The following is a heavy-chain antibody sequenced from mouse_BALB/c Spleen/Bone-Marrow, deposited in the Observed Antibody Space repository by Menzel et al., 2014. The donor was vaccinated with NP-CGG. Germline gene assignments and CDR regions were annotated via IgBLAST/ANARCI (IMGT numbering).Heavy chain of an antibody. Sequence: QVHVKQSGAELVKPGASVKVACKASGYTFTEYIIHWIKQRSGQGLEWIGWFFPGSGFIKYNEKFKDKASLTADKSSSTVYMELSRLISEDSAVYFCARHEDLDIRRRLGAMDYWGQGTSVTVSS. CDR3: ARHEDLDIRRRLGAMDY. V-gene: IGHV1-62-2*01. D-gene: IGHD2-12*01. CDR1: GYTFTEYI. J-gene: IGHJ4*01. CDR2: FFPGSGFI.